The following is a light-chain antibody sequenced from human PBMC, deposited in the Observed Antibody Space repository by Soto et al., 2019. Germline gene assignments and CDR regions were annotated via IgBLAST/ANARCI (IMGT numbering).Light chain of an antibody. CDR2: GAS. J-gene: IGKJ1*01. CDR3: RQYGSGTPLT. CDR1: QSVSSNY. Sequence: FPLSPGPLSLSPGERATLSCRAIQSVSSNYLAWYQQKPGQAPRLLIYGASTRATGIPDRFSGSGSGTDVTLTISRRVQAEASANYYRQYGSGTPLTFGQGTKVDIK. V-gene: IGKV3-20*01.